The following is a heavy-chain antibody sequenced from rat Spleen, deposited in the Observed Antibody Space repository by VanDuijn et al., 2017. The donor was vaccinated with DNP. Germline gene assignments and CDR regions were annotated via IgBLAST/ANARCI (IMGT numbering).Heavy chain of an antibody. V-gene: IGHV3-1*01. J-gene: IGHJ2*01. CDR2: ISYSGST. D-gene: IGHD1-7*01. Sequence: EVQLQESGSGLVKPSQSLSLTCSVTGSSITSNYWGWIRKFPGNKMEYIGHISYSGSTNYNPSLKSRISITRDTSKNHFFLRLNSVTTEDTATYYCARWTRYFDYWGQGVMVTVSS. CDR1: GSSITSNY. CDR3: ARWTRYFDY.